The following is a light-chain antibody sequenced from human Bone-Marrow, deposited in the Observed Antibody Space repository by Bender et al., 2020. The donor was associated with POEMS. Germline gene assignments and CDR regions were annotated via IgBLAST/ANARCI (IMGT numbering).Light chain of an antibody. CDR2: EVS. CDR3: SSFAGSSYV. Sequence: QSALTQPASVSGSPGQSITISCSGTSSVVGSYNFVSWYQQHPGKAPKLMIYEVSKRPSGVPDRFSGSKSGNTASLTVSGLQAEDEADYYCSSFAGSSYVFGTGTKVTVL. J-gene: IGLJ1*01. V-gene: IGLV2-8*01. CDR1: SSVVGSYNF.